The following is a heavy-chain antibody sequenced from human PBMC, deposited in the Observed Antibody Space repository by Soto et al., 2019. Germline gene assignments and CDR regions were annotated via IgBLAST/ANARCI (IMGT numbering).Heavy chain of an antibody. V-gene: IGHV3-30-3*01. CDR2: ISYDGSNK. J-gene: IGHJ4*02. D-gene: IGHD5-12*01. CDR3: ARAAATKTTIYYFDH. Sequence: QVQLLESGGGVVQPGGSLRLSCAASGFTFSTYAMYWARQAPGKGLEWVAVISYDGSNKYYADSVKGRFTISRDDSKNTLYLQMNSLRAEDTAVYYCARAAATKTTIYYFDHWGQGTLVTVSS. CDR1: GFTFSTYA.